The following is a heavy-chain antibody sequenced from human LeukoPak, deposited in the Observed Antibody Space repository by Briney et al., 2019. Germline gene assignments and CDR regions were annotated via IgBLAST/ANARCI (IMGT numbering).Heavy chain of an antibody. Sequence: ASVKVSCKASGYTFTSYDINWVRQATGQGLEWMGWINPNSGNTGYAQKFQGRVTMTRKTSISTAYMELSSLRSEDTAVYYCARGTYYYDSGRSNWFDPWGQGTLVTVSS. D-gene: IGHD3-10*01. CDR3: ARGTYYYDSGRSNWFDP. J-gene: IGHJ5*02. CDR2: INPNSGNT. CDR1: GYTFTSYD. V-gene: IGHV1-8*01.